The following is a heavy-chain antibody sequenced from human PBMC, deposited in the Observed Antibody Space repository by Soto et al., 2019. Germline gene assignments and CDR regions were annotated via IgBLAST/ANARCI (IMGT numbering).Heavy chain of an antibody. D-gene: IGHD3-16*01. CDR2: ISYDGDNK. J-gene: IGHJ6*02. Sequence: QVQLVESGGGVVQPGRSLRLSCVASGFTFSHYAIHWVRQAPGKGLEWVAVISYDGDNKYYADSVKGRFTISRDNTKDTLNLQMNSLRTEDTAVYYCAKDDSAGGSYFYGMDVWCQGTTVTVSS. CDR3: AKDDSAGGSYFYGMDV. CDR1: GFTFSHYA. V-gene: IGHV3-30-3*01.